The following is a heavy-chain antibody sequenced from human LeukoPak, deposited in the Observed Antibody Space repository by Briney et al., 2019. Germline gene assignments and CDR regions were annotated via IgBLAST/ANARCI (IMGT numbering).Heavy chain of an antibody. CDR3: ARCSRSSTSCYSAFDI. CDR1: GFSFDDYG. Sequence: PGGSLRLSCAASGFSFDDYGMSWVRHVPGKGLEWFSAINWNGGSTGDADSVRGRFTISRDNAKNSLYLQMNSLRAEDTALYYCARCSRSSTSCYSAFDIWGQGTMVTVSS. D-gene: IGHD2-2*02. J-gene: IGHJ3*02. V-gene: IGHV3-20*04. CDR2: INWNGGST.